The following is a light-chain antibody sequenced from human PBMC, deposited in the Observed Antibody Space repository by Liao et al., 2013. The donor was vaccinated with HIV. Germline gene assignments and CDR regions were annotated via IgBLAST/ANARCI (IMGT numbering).Light chain of an antibody. CDR3: QAWDTNTAI. CDR1: NLGDKF. V-gene: IGLV3-1*01. CDR2: EDD. Sequence: SYELTQPPSVSVSPGHTATITCSGDNLGDKFAFWYQQRPGQSPLLVIFEDDKRPSGIPERFSGANSGNTATLTISETQAMDEADYYCQAWDTNTAIFGGGTKLTVL. J-gene: IGLJ2*01.